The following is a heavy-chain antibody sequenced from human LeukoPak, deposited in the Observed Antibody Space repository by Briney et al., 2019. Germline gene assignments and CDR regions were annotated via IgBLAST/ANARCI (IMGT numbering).Heavy chain of an antibody. CDR3: AKDRGSSSSLFDY. V-gene: IGHV3-53*05. CDR1: GFTVSSNY. J-gene: IGHJ4*02. Sequence: GGSLRLSCAASGFTVSSNYMSWVRQAPGKGLEWVSVIYSGGSTYYADSVKGRFTISRDNSKNTLYLQMNSLRAEDTAVYYCAKDRGSSSSLFDYWGQGTLVTVSS. D-gene: IGHD6-13*01. CDR2: IYSGGST.